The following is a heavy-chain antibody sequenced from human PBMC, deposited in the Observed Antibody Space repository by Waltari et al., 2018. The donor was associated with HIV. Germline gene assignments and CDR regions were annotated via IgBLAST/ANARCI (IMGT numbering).Heavy chain of an antibody. CDR2: LYSKGNT. V-gene: IGHV3-53*01. Sequence: EVQLVESGGNLTQPGGSLILSCAASGFSVDSNYMSWVRQAPGKGRGWVTCLYSKGNTKYVDSVKGRFTIFRDNSKTTLYLQMNTLRAEDTAVYYCARMQRSYGSEQSRYFYFGIDVWGQGTSVIVSS. D-gene: IGHD3-10*01. CDR3: ARMQRSYGSEQSRYFYFGIDV. CDR1: GFSVDSNY. J-gene: IGHJ6*02.